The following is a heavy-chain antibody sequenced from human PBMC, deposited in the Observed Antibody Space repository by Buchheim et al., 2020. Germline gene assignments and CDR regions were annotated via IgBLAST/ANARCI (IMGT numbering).Heavy chain of an antibody. V-gene: IGHV3-30*18. CDR1: GFSFSSYG. CDR3: AKDGMTPGWYFDL. Sequence: QVQLVESGGGVVQPGRSLRLSCAASGFSFSSYGMHWVRQAPGAGLEWVAIVSYDGSNKYYADSVKGRFIISRDNSKNTLYLQMNSLRAEDTAVYYCAKDGMTPGWYFDLWGRGTL. CDR2: VSYDGSNK. D-gene: IGHD1-26*01. J-gene: IGHJ2*01.